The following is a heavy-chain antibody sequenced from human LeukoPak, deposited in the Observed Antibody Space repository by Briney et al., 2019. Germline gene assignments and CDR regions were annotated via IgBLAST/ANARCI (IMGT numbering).Heavy chain of an antibody. CDR1: GGSISSFY. J-gene: IGHJ5*02. V-gene: IGHV4-4*07. D-gene: IGHD6-19*01. Sequence: SETLSLTCTVSGGSISSFYWSWIRQPAGKGLEWIGRISTSGNTNYNPSLRSRVTMSVDTSKNQFSLKLSSVTAADAAVYYCARAQTSGWYGESDPWGQGTLVTVFS. CDR3: ARAQTSGWYGESDP. CDR2: ISTSGNT.